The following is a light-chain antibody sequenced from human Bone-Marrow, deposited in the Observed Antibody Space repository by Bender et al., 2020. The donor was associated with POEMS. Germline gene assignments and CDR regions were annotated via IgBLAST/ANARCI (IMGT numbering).Light chain of an antibody. Sequence: QSVLTQSPSASGTPGQRVTISCSGSTFNIGSNYVYWYQQLPGTAPKLLIYRNNQRPSGVPDRFSVSKSGTSASLAISGLRSEDEADYYCAAWDDSLSGWLFGGGTKLTVL. J-gene: IGLJ3*02. CDR2: RNN. V-gene: IGLV1-47*01. CDR1: TFNIGSNY. CDR3: AAWDDSLSGWL.